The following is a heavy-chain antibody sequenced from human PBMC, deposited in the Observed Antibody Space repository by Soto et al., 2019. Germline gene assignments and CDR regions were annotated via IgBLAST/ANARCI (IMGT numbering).Heavy chain of an antibody. V-gene: IGHV4-30-4*08. J-gene: IGHJ4*02. Sequence: QVQLQESGPGLVKPSQTLSLTCTVSGGSVSSADWNWSWIRQTPGKGLEWIGHIYEGGRTYSNPSLMSRGTISLDTSKNLFPLNPKSVTAADTAVYYCTRGPSGDKVDFWGQGLLVTVSS. D-gene: IGHD7-27*01. CDR3: TRGPSGDKVDF. CDR2: IYEGGRT. CDR1: GGSVSSADWN.